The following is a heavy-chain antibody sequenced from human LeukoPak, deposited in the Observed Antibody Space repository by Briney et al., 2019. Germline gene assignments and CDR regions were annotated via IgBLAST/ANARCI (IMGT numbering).Heavy chain of an antibody. CDR2: IKEDGSET. J-gene: IGHJ4*02. CDR1: GFNFSYSW. V-gene: IGHV3-7*01. Sequence: GVSLRLSCAASGFNFSYSWMSWLRQAPGKGLEGVANIKEDGSETYFADSVMGRFTISRDNAENSLFLQMTSLRGEDTAVYFCARRTTIFPRRYFFDYWGQGTLVTVSS. D-gene: IGHD3-3*01. CDR3: ARRTTIFPRRYFFDY.